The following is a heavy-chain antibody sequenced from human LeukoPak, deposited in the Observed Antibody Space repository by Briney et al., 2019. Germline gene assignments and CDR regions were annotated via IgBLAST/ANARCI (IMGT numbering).Heavy chain of an antibody. V-gene: IGHV3-7*03. D-gene: IGHD6-19*01. CDR2: IKVDGSEK. CDR3: ARDPSSGWYDY. Sequence: PGGSLRLSCAASGFTFSSYAMSWVRQAPGKGLEWVANIKVDGSEKYYLDSVKGRFTISRDNSKNTLYLQMNSLRAEDTAVYYCARDPSSGWYDYWGQGTLVTVSS. CDR1: GFTFSSYA. J-gene: IGHJ4*02.